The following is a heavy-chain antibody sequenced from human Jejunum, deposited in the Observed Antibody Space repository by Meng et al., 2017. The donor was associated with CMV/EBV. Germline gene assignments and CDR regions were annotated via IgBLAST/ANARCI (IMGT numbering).Heavy chain of an antibody. CDR2: FHDTGST. J-gene: IGHJ4*02. V-gene: IGHV4-30-4*08. D-gene: IGHD3-3*01. Sequence: QGQLQESGPGLGKTSQNLSLTCSVSGGAIGSGDYFWSWIRQPPGKGLEWIGYFHDTGSTYYNPSLKSRVDISLGTSRNHFSLTLSSVTAEDTAVYFCARGSIFVSFDSWGQGTLVTVSS. CDR1: GGAIGSGDYF. CDR3: ARGSIFVSFDS.